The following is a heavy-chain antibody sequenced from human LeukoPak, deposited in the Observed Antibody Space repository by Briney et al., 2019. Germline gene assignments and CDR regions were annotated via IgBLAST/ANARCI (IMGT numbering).Heavy chain of an antibody. V-gene: IGHV4-34*01. CDR2: INHSGST. D-gene: IGHD5-12*01. CDR1: GGSFSDYY. J-gene: IGHJ4*02. CDR3: ASHSGGYAY. Sequence: SETLSLTCAVYGGSFSDYYWHWIRQPPGKGLEWIGEINHSGSTNYNPSLKSRVTISVDTSKNQFSLKLSSVTAADTAVYYCASHSGGYAYWGQGTLVTVSS.